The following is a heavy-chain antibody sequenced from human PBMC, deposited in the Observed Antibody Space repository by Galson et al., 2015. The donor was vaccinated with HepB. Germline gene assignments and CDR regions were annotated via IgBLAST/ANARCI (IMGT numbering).Heavy chain of an antibody. V-gene: IGHV3-30*04. CDR3: SRGVGDSTWPFDS. Sequence: SLRLSCAASGFSFSSYAMHWVRQAPGKGLEWVSVISYDGTNKHYAESVKGRFTISRDSSKNTLYLQMNSLRADDTAMYYCSRGVGDSTWPFDSRGQGALVTVSS. CDR1: GFSFSSYA. CDR2: ISYDGTNK. J-gene: IGHJ4*02. D-gene: IGHD6-13*01.